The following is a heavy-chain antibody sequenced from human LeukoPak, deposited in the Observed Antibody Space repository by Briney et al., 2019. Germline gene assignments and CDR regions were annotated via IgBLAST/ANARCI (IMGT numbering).Heavy chain of an antibody. V-gene: IGHV3-11*04. CDR3: ARDPSKYYDFWSGPKGSAFDI. CDR2: ISSSGSTI. D-gene: IGHD3-3*01. Sequence: GGSLRLSCAASGFTFSDYYMSWIRQAPGKGLGWVSYISSSGSTIYYADSVTGRFTISRDNAKNSLYLQMNSLKAEDTAVYYCARDPSKYYDFWSGPKGSAFDIWGQGTMVTVSS. CDR1: GFTFSDYY. J-gene: IGHJ3*02.